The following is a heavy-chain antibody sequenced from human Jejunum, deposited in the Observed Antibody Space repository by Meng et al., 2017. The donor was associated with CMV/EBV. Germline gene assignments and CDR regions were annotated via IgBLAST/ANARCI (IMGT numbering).Heavy chain of an antibody. J-gene: IGHJ4*02. V-gene: IGHV3-23*03. Sequence: EVQLLESGGGLVQSGGSLRLSCVASGFTFSTYAMSWVRQAPGKGLELVSVIYAGGNTYYADSVKGRFTISRDDSRNTLYLQMNNVGADDTAVYYCARDRILDYWGQGTLVTVSS. CDR2: IYAGGNT. CDR1: GFTFSTYA. CDR3: ARDRILDY.